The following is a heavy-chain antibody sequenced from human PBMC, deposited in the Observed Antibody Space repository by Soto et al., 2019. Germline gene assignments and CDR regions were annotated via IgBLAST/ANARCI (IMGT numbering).Heavy chain of an antibody. CDR2: ISAYNGNT. J-gene: IGHJ6*02. CDR1: GYTFTSYG. D-gene: IGHD5-12*01. Sequence: ASVKFSCKASGYTFTSYGISWVRQAPGQGLEWMGWISAYNGNTNYAQKLQGRVTMTTDTSTSTVYMDLSNLRSDDTAVYYCAREVVATMDIYYSGMDVWGQGTTVTVSS. V-gene: IGHV1-18*01. CDR3: AREVVATMDIYYSGMDV.